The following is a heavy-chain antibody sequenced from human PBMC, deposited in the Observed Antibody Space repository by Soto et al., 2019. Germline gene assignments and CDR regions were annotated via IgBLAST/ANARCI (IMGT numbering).Heavy chain of an antibody. CDR1: GGSITSSFY. CDR2: IYGTGNT. CDR3: RSSSRYSTDV. J-gene: IGHJ6*02. D-gene: IGHD6-13*01. Sequence: QLQLQESGPGLVKPSETLSLSCTVSGGSITSSFYWGWIRQPPGKGLEWIGSIYGTGNTYYNPSLKGRVTISADTSKNQFSLNVISVTAADTAVYYCRSSSRYSTDVWGQGATVTVSS. V-gene: IGHV4-39*01.